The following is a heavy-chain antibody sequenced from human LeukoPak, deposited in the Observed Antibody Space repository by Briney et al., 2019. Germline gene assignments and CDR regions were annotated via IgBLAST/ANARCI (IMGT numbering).Heavy chain of an antibody. J-gene: IGHJ5*02. CDR3: ARGDSSGWYYWFDP. CDR2: INWNGGST. D-gene: IGHD6-19*01. Sequence: GGSLRLSCAVSGFTFDDYGMSWARQAPGKGLEWVSGINWNGGSTGYADSVKGRFTISRDNAKNSLHLQMNSLRAEDTALYYCARGDSSGWYYWFDPWGQGTLVTVSS. V-gene: IGHV3-20*04. CDR1: GFTFDDYG.